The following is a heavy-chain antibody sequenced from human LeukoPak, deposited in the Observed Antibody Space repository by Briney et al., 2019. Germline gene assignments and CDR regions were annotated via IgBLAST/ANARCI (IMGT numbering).Heavy chain of an antibody. D-gene: IGHD3-16*01. Sequence: GGSLRLSCAASGFTFSSYWMHWVRQAPGKGLVWVSRVNTDGSTPTYADSVKGRFTISRDNAKNTLYLQMNSLRAEDTAVYYCARDRGSYSDYWGQGTLVTVSS. V-gene: IGHV3-74*01. J-gene: IGHJ4*02. CDR2: VNTDGSTP. CDR1: GFTFSSYW. CDR3: ARDRGSYSDY.